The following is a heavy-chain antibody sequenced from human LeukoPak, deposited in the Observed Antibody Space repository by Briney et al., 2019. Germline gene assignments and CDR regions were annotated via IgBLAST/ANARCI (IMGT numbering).Heavy chain of an antibody. V-gene: IGHV5-51*01. D-gene: IGHD6-19*01. CDR3: ARRAVSSDWHYFDY. Sequence: GESLKISCKGSGYSFTSYWIGWVRQMPGKGLEWVGFIYPGDSDTRYSPSFQGQVTFSADKSISTAYLQWNSLKASDTAMYYCARRAVSSDWHYFDYWGQGTLVTVSS. CDR2: IYPGDSDT. J-gene: IGHJ4*02. CDR1: GYSFTSYW.